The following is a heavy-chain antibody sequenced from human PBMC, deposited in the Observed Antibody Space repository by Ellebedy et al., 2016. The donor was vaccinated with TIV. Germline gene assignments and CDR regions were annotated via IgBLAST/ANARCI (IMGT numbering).Heavy chain of an antibody. D-gene: IGHD3-10*01. CDR1: GFVFSGFA. Sequence: GESLKISCAASGFVFSGFAMNWVRQAPGKGLEFVANINQDGTEKYYVDSVKGRFTITSDSAENSLYLQMNSLRAEDTAVYYCATERGAYSGSGQAFDYWGQGTLVTVSS. CDR3: ATERGAYSGSGQAFDY. J-gene: IGHJ4*02. CDR2: INQDGTEK. V-gene: IGHV3-7*01.